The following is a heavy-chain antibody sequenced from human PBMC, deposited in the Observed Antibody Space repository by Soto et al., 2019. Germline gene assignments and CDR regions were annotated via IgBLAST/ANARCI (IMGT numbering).Heavy chain of an antibody. Sequence: QVQLVESGGGVVQPGRSLRLSCAASGFTFSSYGMHWVRQAPGKGLEWVAVIWYDGSNKYYADSVKGRFTISRDNSKNTLHLQMNSLRAEDTAVYYCARVKWDYGDYGSAFDIWGQGTMVTVSS. D-gene: IGHD4-17*01. V-gene: IGHV3-33*01. CDR1: GFTFSSYG. CDR2: IWYDGSNK. CDR3: ARVKWDYGDYGSAFDI. J-gene: IGHJ3*02.